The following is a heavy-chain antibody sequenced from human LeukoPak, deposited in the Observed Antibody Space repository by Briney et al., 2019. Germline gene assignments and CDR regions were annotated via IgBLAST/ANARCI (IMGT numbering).Heavy chain of an antibody. V-gene: IGHV4-34*01. CDR3: ARGQYDYGDSY. CDR2: INHSGST. Sequence: SETLSLTCAVYGGSFSGYYWSWIRQPPGKGLEWIGEINHSGSTNHNPSLKSRVTISVDTSKNQFSLKLSSVTAADTAVYYCARGQYDYGDSYWGQGTLVTVSS. D-gene: IGHD4-17*01. J-gene: IGHJ4*02. CDR1: GGSFSGYY.